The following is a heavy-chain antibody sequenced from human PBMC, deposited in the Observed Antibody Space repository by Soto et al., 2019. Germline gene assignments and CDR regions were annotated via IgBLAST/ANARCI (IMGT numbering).Heavy chain of an antibody. J-gene: IGHJ4*02. Sequence: QVQLVESGGGVVQPGRSLRLSCAASGFTFSSYGMHWVRQAPGKGLEWVAVIWYDGRNKYYADSVKGRFTISRDNSRNALYLQMNSLRADDTAVYYCARPTYSGNYPYYFDYWGQGTLVTVSS. D-gene: IGHD1-26*01. CDR1: GFTFSSYG. CDR3: ARPTYSGNYPYYFDY. CDR2: IWYDGRNK. V-gene: IGHV3-33*01.